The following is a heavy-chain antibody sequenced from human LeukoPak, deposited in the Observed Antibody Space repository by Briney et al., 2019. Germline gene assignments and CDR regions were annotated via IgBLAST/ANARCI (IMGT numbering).Heavy chain of an antibody. J-gene: IGHJ4*02. CDR2: IYYSGST. CDR1: GGSISSYY. V-gene: IGHV4-59*01. CDR3: VRAYYYDSSEDY. D-gene: IGHD3-22*01. Sequence: SETLSLTCTVSGGSISSYYWSWIRQPPGKGLEWIGYIYYSGSTNYNPSLKSRVTISADTSKKQFSLKLTSVTAADTAVYYCVRAYYYDSSEDYWGQGTLVTVSS.